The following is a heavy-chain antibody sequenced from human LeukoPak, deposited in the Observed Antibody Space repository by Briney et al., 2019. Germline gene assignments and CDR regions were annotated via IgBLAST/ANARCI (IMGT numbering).Heavy chain of an antibody. CDR3: AKMDTILVTASDY. Sequence: SGGSLRLSCAASGFTFSSSGMSWVRQAPGRGLEWVSSISGTGASTSYADSVKGRFTISRDNSRNTLFLQMNSLRAEDTAVYYCAKMDTILVTASDYWGQGTLVTVSS. CDR1: GFTFSSSG. J-gene: IGHJ4*02. V-gene: IGHV3-23*01. D-gene: IGHD5-18*01. CDR2: ISGTGAST.